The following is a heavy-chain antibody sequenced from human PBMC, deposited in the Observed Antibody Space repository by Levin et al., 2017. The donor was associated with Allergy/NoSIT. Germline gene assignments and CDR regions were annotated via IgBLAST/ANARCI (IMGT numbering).Heavy chain of an antibody. V-gene: IGHV3-23*01. CDR3: AKIWYTRSLIDC. J-gene: IGHJ4*02. CDR1: EFTFSSYT. CDR2: VSGSGDNT. Sequence: GGSLRLSCAPSEFTFSSYTITWVRQAPGKGLEWVSSVSGSGDNTYYADSVKGRFTISRDNSKNTLYLQMNNLRAEDTAVYYCAKIWYTRSLIDCWGQGTLVTVSS. D-gene: IGHD6-13*01.